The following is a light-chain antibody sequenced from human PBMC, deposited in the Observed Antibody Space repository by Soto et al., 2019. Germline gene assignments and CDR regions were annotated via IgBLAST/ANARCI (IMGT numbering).Light chain of an antibody. CDR3: QHYNSYSEA. CDR1: QSISSY. V-gene: IGKV1-39*01. Sequence: DIQMTQSPSSLSASVGERVTITCRASQSISSYLNWYQQKPGKAPKLLIYAASSLQSGVPSRFSGSGSGTEFTLTTSSLQPDDFATYYCQHYNSYSEAFGQGTKVDTK. CDR2: AAS. J-gene: IGKJ1*01.